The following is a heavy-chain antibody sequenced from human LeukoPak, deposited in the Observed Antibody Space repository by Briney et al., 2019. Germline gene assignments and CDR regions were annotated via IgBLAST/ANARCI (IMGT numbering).Heavy chain of an antibody. D-gene: IGHD5-24*01. Sequence: GGSLRLSCAASGFTFSSYWMHWVRQAPGKGLVWVSRINTGGSSTNYADSVKGRFTISRDNAKNTLYLQMNSLRAEDTAVYYCASARRDGYNYWAYWGQGTQVTVSS. CDR3: ASARRDGYNYWAY. CDR2: INTGGSST. CDR1: GFTFSSYW. J-gene: IGHJ4*02. V-gene: IGHV3-74*01.